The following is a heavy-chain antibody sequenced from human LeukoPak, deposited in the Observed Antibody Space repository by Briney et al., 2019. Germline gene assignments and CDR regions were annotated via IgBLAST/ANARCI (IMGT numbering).Heavy chain of an antibody. D-gene: IGHD1-1*01. CDR3: ARGPTGTGAFDP. V-gene: IGHV4-34*01. CDR2: INHSGST. Sequence: SETLSLTCAVYGGSFSGYYWSWLRQPPGKGLEWIGEINHSGSTNYNPSLKSRVTVSVDTSKNQFSLKLSSVTAADTAMYYCARGPTGTGAFDPWGQGTLVTVSS. CDR1: GGSFSGYY. J-gene: IGHJ5*02.